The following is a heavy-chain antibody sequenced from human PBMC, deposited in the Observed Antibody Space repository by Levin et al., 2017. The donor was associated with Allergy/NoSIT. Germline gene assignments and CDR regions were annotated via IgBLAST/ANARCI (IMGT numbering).Heavy chain of an antibody. J-gene: IGHJ4*02. Sequence: GGSLRLSCAASGFTFSSYGMHWVRQAPGKGLEWVAVISYDGSNKYYADSVKGRFTISRDNSKNTLYLQMNSLRAEDTAVYYCAKFEYSSSDFDYWGQGTLVTVSS. CDR2: ISYDGSNK. V-gene: IGHV3-30*18. D-gene: IGHD6-6*01. CDR1: GFTFSSYG. CDR3: AKFEYSSSDFDY.